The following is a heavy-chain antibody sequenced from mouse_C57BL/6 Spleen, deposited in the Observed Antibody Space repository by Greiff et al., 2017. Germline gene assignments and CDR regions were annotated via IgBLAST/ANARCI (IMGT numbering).Heavy chain of an antibody. V-gene: IGHV5-4*01. J-gene: IGHJ4*01. Sequence: EVKLMESGGGLVKPGGSLKLSCAASGFTFSSYAMSWVRQTPEKRLEWVATISDGGSYTYYPDNVKGRFTISRDNAKNNLYLQMSHLKSEDTAMYYCAREDAMDYWGQGTSVTVSS. CDR1: GFTFSSYA. CDR2: ISDGGSYT. CDR3: AREDAMDY.